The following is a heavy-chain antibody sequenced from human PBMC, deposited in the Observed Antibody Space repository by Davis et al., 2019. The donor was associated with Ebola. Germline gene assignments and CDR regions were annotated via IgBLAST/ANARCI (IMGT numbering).Heavy chain of an antibody. J-gene: IGHJ6*02. CDR3: ARAVGGFRYGMDV. V-gene: IGHV4-59*01. CDR2: IYYSGST. Sequence: SETLSLTCTVSGVSISSYYWSWIRQPPGKGLEWIGYIYYSGSTNYNPSLKSRVTISVDTSKNQLSLKLSSVTDADTAVYYCARAVGGFRYGMDVWGQGTTVTVSS. D-gene: IGHD2-15*01. CDR1: GVSISSYY.